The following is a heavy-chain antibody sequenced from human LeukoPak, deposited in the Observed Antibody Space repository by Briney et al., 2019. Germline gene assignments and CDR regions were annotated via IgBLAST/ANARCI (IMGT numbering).Heavy chain of an antibody. Sequence: GGSLRLSCAASGFTFSSYWTTWVRQAPGKGLEWVANIEQDGSEKYYVDSAKGRFTISRDNAKNSLYLQMNSLRAEDTAVYYCAKPGKENRRTGFQHWGQGTLVTVSS. CDR2: IEQDGSEK. D-gene: IGHD1-14*01. CDR1: GFTFSSYW. CDR3: AKPGKENRRTGFQH. V-gene: IGHV3-7*03. J-gene: IGHJ1*01.